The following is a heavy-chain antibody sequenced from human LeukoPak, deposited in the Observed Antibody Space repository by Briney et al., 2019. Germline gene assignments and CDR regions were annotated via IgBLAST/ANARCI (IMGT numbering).Heavy chain of an antibody. Sequence: SVKVSCKASGGTFSSYAISWVRQAPGQGLEWMGGIIPIFGTANYAQKFQGRVTITADESTSTAYMELSSLRSEDTAVYYCARGGSDIVVVPAALFDYWGQGTLVTVSS. CDR3: ARGGSDIVVVPAALFDY. V-gene: IGHV1-69*13. D-gene: IGHD2-2*01. CDR2: IIPIFGTA. CDR1: GGTFSSYA. J-gene: IGHJ4*02.